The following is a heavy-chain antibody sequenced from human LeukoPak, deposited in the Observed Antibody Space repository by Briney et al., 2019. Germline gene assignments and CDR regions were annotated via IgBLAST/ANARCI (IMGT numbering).Heavy chain of an antibody. CDR2: IYYSGST. D-gene: IGHD3-22*01. Sequence: SETLSFTCTVPGGAISSYYWSWIRQPPGKGLEGIGYIYYSGSTNDNPSLNSRVTLSVDTSKTQFSLKLSSVTAADTAVYYCARGELGWSSGYYDYWGQGTLVTVSS. CDR3: ARGELGWSSGYYDY. J-gene: IGHJ4*02. V-gene: IGHV4-59*01. CDR1: GGAISSYY.